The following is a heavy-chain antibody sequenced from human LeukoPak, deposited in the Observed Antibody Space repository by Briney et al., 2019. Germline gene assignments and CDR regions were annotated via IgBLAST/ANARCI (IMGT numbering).Heavy chain of an antibody. J-gene: IGHJ6*03. CDR2: MYSSGNT. CDR3: AREIYDFWSGNDYYMDV. Sequence: PSETLSLTCTVSGGSISGGSTSTYYWSWIRQSAGKGLEWIGRMYSSGNTKYNPSLKSRVTMSVDTSKNQFSLRLSSVTAANTAVYYCAREIYDFWSGNDYYMDVWGKGTTVTVSS. D-gene: IGHD3-3*01. CDR1: GGSTSTYY. V-gene: IGHV4-4*07.